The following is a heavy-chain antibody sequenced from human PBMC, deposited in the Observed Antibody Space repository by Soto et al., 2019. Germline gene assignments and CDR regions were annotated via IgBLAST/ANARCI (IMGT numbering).Heavy chain of an antibody. CDR1: GFTFSSYG. D-gene: IGHD1-26*01. V-gene: IGHV3-33*01. CDR3: ARDRSGSYYAFDI. Sequence: GGSLRLSCAASGFTFSSYGMHWVRQAPGKGLEWVAVIWYDGSNKYYADSVKGRFTISRDNSKNTLYLQMNSLRAEATAVYYCARDRSGSYYAFDIWGQGTMVTVSS. J-gene: IGHJ3*02. CDR2: IWYDGSNK.